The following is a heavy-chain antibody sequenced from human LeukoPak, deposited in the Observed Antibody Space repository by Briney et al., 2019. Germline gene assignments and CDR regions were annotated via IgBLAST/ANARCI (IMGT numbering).Heavy chain of an antibody. CDR1: GGSISSYY. CDR3: ARDVAAVNQEAYYFMDV. CDR2: IYYSGST. D-gene: IGHD2-15*01. V-gene: IGHV4-59*12. J-gene: IGHJ6*03. Sequence: PSETLSLTCTVSGGSISSYYWSWIRQPPGKGLEWIGYIYYSGSTNYNPSLKSRVTMSVDTSKNQFSLKLSSVTAADTGVYYCARDVAAVNQEAYYFMDVWGKGTTVTIS.